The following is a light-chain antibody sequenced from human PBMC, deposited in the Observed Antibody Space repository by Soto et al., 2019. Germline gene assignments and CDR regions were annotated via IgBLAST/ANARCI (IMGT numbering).Light chain of an antibody. CDR1: QGVSTY. Sequence: DIQMTQSPSTLSGSVGDRVTITCRASQGVSTYLAWYQQKPGKAPKLLIYGASTLQSGVPSRFSGSGSGTEFALAISSLQPEDFATYYCQQLITYPQTFGQGTKVDIK. J-gene: IGKJ1*01. CDR2: GAS. CDR3: QQLITYPQT. V-gene: IGKV1-9*01.